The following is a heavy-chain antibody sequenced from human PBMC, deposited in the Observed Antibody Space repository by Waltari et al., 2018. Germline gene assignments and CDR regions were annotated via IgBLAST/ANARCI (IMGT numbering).Heavy chain of an antibody. CDR2: TDPTGGDT. CDR3: AKGLWGAARDF. CDR1: GYTFTSKD. V-gene: IGHV1-8*01. D-gene: IGHD3-16*01. J-gene: IGHJ4*02. Sequence: VQLVQSGAEVKMPGAAVKVSCKASGYTFTSKDINWVRQAPGKGLEGRGWTDPTGGDTGYAQKFQGRITLSRNTSIDAAYMELSSLRSEDTAVYYCAKGLWGAARDFWGQGTLVTVSS.